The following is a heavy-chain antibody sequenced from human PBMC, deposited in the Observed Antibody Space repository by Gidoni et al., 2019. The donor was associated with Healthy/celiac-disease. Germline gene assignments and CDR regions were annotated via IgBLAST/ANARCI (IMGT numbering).Heavy chain of an antibody. V-gene: IGHV3-33*01. Sequence: QVQLVESGGGVVQPGRSLRLYCAASGFTFSSYGMPWVRQAPGKGLEWVSVIWYDGSNKYYADSVKGRFTISRDNSKNTLYLQMNSLRAEDTAVYYCARGDYYDSSGYYRSDAFDIWGQGTMVTVSS. J-gene: IGHJ3*02. D-gene: IGHD3-22*01. CDR1: GFTFSSYG. CDR2: IWYDGSNK. CDR3: ARGDYYDSSGYYRSDAFDI.